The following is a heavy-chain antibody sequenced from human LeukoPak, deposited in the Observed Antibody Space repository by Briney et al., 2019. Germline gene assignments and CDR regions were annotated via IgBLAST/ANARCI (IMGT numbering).Heavy chain of an antibody. J-gene: IGHJ4*02. V-gene: IGHV1-2*02. CDR1: GYTFTGYY. D-gene: IGHD3-10*01. CDR2: INPNSGGT. CDR3: ARVYGSGTTHNQDFDY. Sequence: ASVKVSCKASGYTFTGYYMHWVRQAPGQGLEWMGWINPNSGGTNYAQKFQGRVTMTRDTSISTAYMELSRLRSDDTAVYYCARVYGSGTTHNQDFDYWGQGTLVTVSS.